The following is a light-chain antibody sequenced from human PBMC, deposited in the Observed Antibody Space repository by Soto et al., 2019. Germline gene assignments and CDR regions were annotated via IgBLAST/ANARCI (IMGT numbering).Light chain of an antibody. CDR2: DAS. CDR1: QSISGW. Sequence: DIQMTQSPSTLSASVGDRVTIPCRASQSISGWLAWYQQKPGKAPKLLIYDASSLESGVPSRFSGSGSGTEFTLTISSLQLDYFATYYCQLYNDYRWTFGQVT. V-gene: IGKV1-5*01. J-gene: IGKJ1*01. CDR3: QLYNDYRWT.